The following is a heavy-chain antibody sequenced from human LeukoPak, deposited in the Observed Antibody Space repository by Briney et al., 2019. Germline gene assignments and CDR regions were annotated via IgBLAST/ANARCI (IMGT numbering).Heavy chain of an antibody. CDR3: ARVGDYSNLPFDY. Sequence: PGGSLRLSCAASGFTFSSYAMSWVRQAPGKGLVWVSRINSDGSSTSYADSVKGRFTISRDNAKNTLYLQMNSLRAEDTAVYYCARVGDYSNLPFDYWGQGTLVTVSS. V-gene: IGHV3-74*01. J-gene: IGHJ4*02. D-gene: IGHD4-11*01. CDR1: GFTFSSYA. CDR2: INSDGSST.